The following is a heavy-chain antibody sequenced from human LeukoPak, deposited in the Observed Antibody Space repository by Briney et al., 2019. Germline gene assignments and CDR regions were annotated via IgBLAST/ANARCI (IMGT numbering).Heavy chain of an antibody. CDR3: AKDRTSWYYFDY. Sequence: GGSLRLSCAASGFTFSAYNMNWVRQTPGKGLEWVSSITSSSSYIYYADSVKGRFTISRDNSKNTLYLQMNSLRAEDTAVYYCAKDRTSWYYFDYWGQGTLVTVSP. CDR2: ITSSSSYI. CDR1: GFTFSAYN. V-gene: IGHV3-21*01. J-gene: IGHJ4*02.